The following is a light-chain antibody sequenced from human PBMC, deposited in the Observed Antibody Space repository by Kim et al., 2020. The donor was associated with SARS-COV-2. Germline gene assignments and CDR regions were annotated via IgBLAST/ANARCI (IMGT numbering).Light chain of an antibody. Sequence: LTQPHSVSESPGGTVTISCTRSSGNFATTFVQWFQQRPGNVPTTVIFDDYQRPSGVPDRFSGSVDSSSNSASLTISGLRTEDEADYYCQSYDDTNVVFGGGTQLTVL. J-gene: IGLJ3*02. CDR3: QSYDDTNVV. CDR2: DDY. CDR1: SGNFATTF. V-gene: IGLV6-57*04.